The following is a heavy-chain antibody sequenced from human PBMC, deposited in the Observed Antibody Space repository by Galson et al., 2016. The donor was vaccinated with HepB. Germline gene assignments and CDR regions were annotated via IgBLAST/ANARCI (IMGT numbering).Heavy chain of an antibody. J-gene: IGHJ4*02. D-gene: IGHD1-26*01. CDR3: AKGRSTGSHYHPPDY. CDR2: ISDNGGSV. Sequence: SLRLSCAASGFIISSYGMQRVRQAPGRGLEWVAVISDNGGSVGYGDSVKGRFTISRDNSKNTLYLQMDSLRAEDTALYFCAKGRSTGSHYHPPDYWGQGAPVTV. V-gene: IGHV3-30*18. CDR1: GFIISSYG.